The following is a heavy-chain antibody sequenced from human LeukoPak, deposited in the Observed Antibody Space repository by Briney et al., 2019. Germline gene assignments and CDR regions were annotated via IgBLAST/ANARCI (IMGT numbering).Heavy chain of an antibody. CDR2: VRYDQSAT. CDR3: VKDQGECPGSRCYLRFLEY. D-gene: IGHD3-3*01. V-gene: IGHV3-30*02. CDR1: GFNFSIYG. J-gene: IGHJ4*02. Sequence: GGSLRLSCAASGFNFSIYGMHWVRQAPGKGLEWVTFVRYDQSATVYADSVQGRFAISRDNSKNPVYLQMNSRRVEDTALYFCVKDQGECPGSRCYLRFLEYWGQGTLVIVSS.